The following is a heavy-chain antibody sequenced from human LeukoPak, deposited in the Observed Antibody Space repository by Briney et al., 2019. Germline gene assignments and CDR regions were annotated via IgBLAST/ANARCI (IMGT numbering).Heavy chain of an antibody. CDR2: IRSKAYGGTT. CDR1: GFTFGDYA. CDR3: TRDIGGEDY. Sequence: PGGSLRLSCTASGFTFGDYAMSWVRQAPGKGLEWVGFIRSKAYGGTTEYAASAKGRFTISRDDSKSIAYLQMNSLKTEDTAVYYCTRDIGGEDYWGQGTLVTVSS. D-gene: IGHD2-21*01. V-gene: IGHV3-49*04. J-gene: IGHJ4*02.